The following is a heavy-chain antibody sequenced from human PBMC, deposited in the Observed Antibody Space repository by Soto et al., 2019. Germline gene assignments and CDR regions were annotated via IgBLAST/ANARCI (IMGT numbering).Heavy chain of an antibody. CDR2: ISYDGSNK. J-gene: IGHJ5*02. CDR3: ARDLRGSAVAGTDNWFDP. V-gene: IGHV3-30-3*01. D-gene: IGHD6-19*01. Sequence: GGSLRLSCAASGFTFSSYAMHWVRQAPGKGLERVAVISYDGSNKYYADSVKGRFTISRDNSKNTLYLQMNSLRAEDTAVYYCARDLRGSAVAGTDNWFDPWGQGTLVTVSS. CDR1: GFTFSSYA.